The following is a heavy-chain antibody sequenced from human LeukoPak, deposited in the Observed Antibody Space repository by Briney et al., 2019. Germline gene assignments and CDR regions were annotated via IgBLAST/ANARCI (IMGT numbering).Heavy chain of an antibody. D-gene: IGHD5/OR15-5a*01. CDR2: IKTDGSEK. CDR1: GFTFSNYW. CDR3: ARDVSVSGMDV. J-gene: IGHJ6*02. V-gene: IGHV3-7*01. Sequence: GGSLRLSCAASGFTFSNYWMSWVRQAPGKGLEWVANIKTDGSEKYYVYSVKGRFTISRDNPKNSLYLQMNSLRAEDTAIYYCARDVSVSGMDVWGQGTTVTVSS.